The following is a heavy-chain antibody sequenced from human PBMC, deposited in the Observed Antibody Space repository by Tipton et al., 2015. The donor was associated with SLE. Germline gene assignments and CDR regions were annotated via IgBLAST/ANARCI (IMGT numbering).Heavy chain of an antibody. D-gene: IGHD3-3*01. Sequence: TLSLTCTVSGGSISNYYWSWIRQPPGKGLEWIGYISYSGSTYYNPSLKSRVTISVDTSKNQFSLRLSSLTAADTAVYYCASSNLHYDCWMGCFDYWGQGTLVTVSS. J-gene: IGHJ4*02. CDR3: ASSNLHYDCWMGCFDY. CDR1: GGSISNYY. CDR2: ISYSGST. V-gene: IGHV4-59*07.